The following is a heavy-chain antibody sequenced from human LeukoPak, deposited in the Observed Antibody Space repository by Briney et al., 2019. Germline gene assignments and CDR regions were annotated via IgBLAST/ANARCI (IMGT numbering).Heavy chain of an antibody. D-gene: IGHD2-15*01. CDR3: ARDDGYCSGGSCFNGMDV. CDR1: GFTFSDYY. Sequence: GGSLRLSCAASGFTFSDYYMSWIRQAPGKGLEWVSYISSSGSTIYYADSVKGRFTISRDNAKNSLYPRMNSLRAEDTAVYYCARDDGYCSGGSCFNGMDVWGQGTTVTVSS. CDR2: ISSSGSTI. J-gene: IGHJ6*02. V-gene: IGHV3-11*04.